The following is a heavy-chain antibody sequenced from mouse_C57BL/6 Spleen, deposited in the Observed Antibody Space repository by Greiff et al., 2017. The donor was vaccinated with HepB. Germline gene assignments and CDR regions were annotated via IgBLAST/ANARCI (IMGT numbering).Heavy chain of an antibody. CDR2: FYPGSGSI. Sequence: VQLQQSGAELVKPGASVKLSCKASGYTFTEYTIHWVKQRSGQGLEWIGWFYPGSGSIKYNEKFKDKATLTADKSSSTVYMELSRLTSEDSAVYFCARHEGLDYDGSPFFDYWGQGTTLTVSS. D-gene: IGHD1-1*01. J-gene: IGHJ2*01. CDR3: ARHEGLDYDGSPFFDY. V-gene: IGHV1-62-2*01. CDR1: GYTFTEYT.